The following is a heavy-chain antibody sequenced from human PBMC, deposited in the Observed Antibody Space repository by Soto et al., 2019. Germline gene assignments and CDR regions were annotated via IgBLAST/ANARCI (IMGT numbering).Heavy chain of an antibody. CDR1: GFTFSNAW. J-gene: IGHJ4*02. Sequence: GESLKISCAASGFTFSNAWMNWVRQAPGKGLEWVGRIKSKTDGGTTDYAAPVKGRFTISRDDSKNTLYLQMNSLKTEDTAVYYCTTKYIAAAGTGYWGQGTLVTVSS. CDR3: TTKYIAAAGTGY. D-gene: IGHD6-13*01. CDR2: IKSKTDGGTT. V-gene: IGHV3-15*07.